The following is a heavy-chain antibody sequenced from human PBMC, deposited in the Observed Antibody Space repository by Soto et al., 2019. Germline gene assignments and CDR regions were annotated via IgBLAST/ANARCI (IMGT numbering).Heavy chain of an antibody. Sequence: AGSLRLSCAASGFTFSSYAMHWVRQAPGKGLEWVAVISYDGSNKYYADSVKGRFTISRDNSKNTLYLQMNSLRAEDTAVYYCARSRVGWFGELLPYYYDGMEVWGKGHTVTVSS. CDR3: ARSRVGWFGELLPYYYDGMEV. J-gene: IGHJ6*04. CDR2: ISYDGSNK. CDR1: GFTFSSYA. D-gene: IGHD3-10*01. V-gene: IGHV3-30-3*01.